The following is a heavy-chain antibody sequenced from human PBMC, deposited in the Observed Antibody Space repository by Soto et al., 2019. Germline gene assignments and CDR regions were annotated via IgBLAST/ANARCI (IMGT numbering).Heavy chain of an antibody. J-gene: IGHJ5*02. CDR2: MNPNSGNT. CDR3: AREQSGGGGNWFDP. Sequence: QVQLVQSGAEVKKPGASVKVSCKASGYTFTSYDINWVRQATGQGLEWMGWMNPNSGNTAYAQKFQGRVTKTRNTSISTAYMEWSSLRSEDTALYYWAREQSGGGGNWFDPWGQGTLVTVSS. D-gene: IGHD3-10*01. CDR1: GYTFTSYD. V-gene: IGHV1-8*01.